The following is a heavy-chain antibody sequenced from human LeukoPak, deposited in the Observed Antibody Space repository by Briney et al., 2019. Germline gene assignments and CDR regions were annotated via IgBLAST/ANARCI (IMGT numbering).Heavy chain of an antibody. J-gene: IGHJ4*02. Sequence: GGSLRLSCAASGFTFSSYNMNWVRQAPGKGLEWVPSISSGSSYIYYADSVKGRFTISRDNAKNSLYLQMNSLRAEDTAVYYCASVAVAGYFDSWGQGTLVTVSS. CDR2: ISSGSSYI. V-gene: IGHV3-21*01. CDR3: ASVAVAGYFDS. D-gene: IGHD6-19*01. CDR1: GFTFSSYN.